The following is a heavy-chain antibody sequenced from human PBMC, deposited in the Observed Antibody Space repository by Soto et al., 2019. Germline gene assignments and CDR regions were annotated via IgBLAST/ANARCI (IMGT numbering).Heavy chain of an antibody. D-gene: IGHD1-26*01. Sequence: GGSLRLSCAASGFTFSSYGMHWVRQAPGKGLEWVAVISYDGSNKYYADSVKGRFTISRDNSKNTLYLQMNSLRAEDTAVYYCAKGATHYYGMDVWGQGTTVTVSS. J-gene: IGHJ6*02. CDR2: ISYDGSNK. V-gene: IGHV3-30*18. CDR3: AKGATHYYGMDV. CDR1: GFTFSSYG.